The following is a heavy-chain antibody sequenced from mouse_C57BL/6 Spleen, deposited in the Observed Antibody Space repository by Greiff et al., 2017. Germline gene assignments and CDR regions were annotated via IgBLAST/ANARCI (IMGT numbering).Heavy chain of an antibody. D-gene: IGHD1-1*02. Sequence: QVQLQQPGAELVKPGASVKVSCKASGYTFTSYWMHWVKQRPGQGLEWIGRIHPSDSDTNYNQKFKGKATLTVYKSSSTAYMQLISLTSEDSAVYYCAIWVENYYYAMDYWGQGTSVTVAS. CDR1: GYTFTSYW. CDR3: AIWVENYYYAMDY. V-gene: IGHV1-74*01. CDR2: IHPSDSDT. J-gene: IGHJ4*01.